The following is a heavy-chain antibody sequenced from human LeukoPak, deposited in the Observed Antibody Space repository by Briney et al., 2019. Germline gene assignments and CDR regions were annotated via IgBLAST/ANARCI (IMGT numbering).Heavy chain of an antibody. CDR1: GGSFSGYY. V-gene: IGHV4-34*01. CDR2: INHSGST. J-gene: IGHJ4*02. Sequence: SETLSLTCAVYGGSFSGYYWSWIRQPPGKGLEWIGEINHSGSTYYNPSLKSRVTISVDTSKNQFSLKLSSVTAADTAVYYCARRRGDWGQGTLVTVSS. CDR3: ARRRGD.